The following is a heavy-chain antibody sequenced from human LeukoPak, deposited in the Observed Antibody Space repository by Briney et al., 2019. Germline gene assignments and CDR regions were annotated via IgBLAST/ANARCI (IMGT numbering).Heavy chain of an antibody. CDR3: AKDRRYYGSGSYYKTKYYFDY. CDR2: ISYDGSNK. J-gene: IGHJ4*02. D-gene: IGHD3-10*01. Sequence: GGSLRLSCAASGFTFRNYGIHWVRQAPGKGLEWVAVISYDGSNKYYADSVKGRFTISRDNSKNTLYLQMNSLRAEDTAVYYCAKDRRYYGSGSYYKTKYYFDYWGQGTLVTVSS. V-gene: IGHV3-30*12. CDR1: GFTFRNYG.